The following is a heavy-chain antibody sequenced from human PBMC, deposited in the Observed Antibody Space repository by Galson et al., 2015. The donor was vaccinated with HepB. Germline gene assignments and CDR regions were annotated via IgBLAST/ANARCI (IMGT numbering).Heavy chain of an antibody. CDR1: GGSFSGYY. Sequence: LSLTCAVYGGSFSGYYWSWIRQPPGKGLEWIGEINHSGSTNYNPSLKSRVTISVDTSKNQFSLKLSSVTAADTAVYYCARWPGYGMDVWGQGTTVTVSS. CDR2: INHSGST. J-gene: IGHJ6*02. V-gene: IGHV4-34*01. CDR3: ARWPGYGMDV.